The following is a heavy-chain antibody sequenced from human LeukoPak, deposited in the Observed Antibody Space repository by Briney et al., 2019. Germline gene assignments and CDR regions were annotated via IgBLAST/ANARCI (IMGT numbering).Heavy chain of an antibody. CDR2: IIPILGIA. J-gene: IGHJ4*02. Sequence: EASVKVSCKASGGTFSSYAISWVRQAPGQGLEWMGRIIPILGIANYAQKFQGRVTITADKSTSTAYMELSSLRSEDTAVYYCAMDGDYGQGDYWGRGTLVTVSS. CDR3: AMDGDYGQGDY. CDR1: GGTFSSYA. V-gene: IGHV1-69*04. D-gene: IGHD4-17*01.